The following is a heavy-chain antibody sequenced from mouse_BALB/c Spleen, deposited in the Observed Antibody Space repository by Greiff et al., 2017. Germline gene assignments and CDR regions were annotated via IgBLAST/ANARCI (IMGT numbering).Heavy chain of an antibody. J-gene: IGHJ3*01. V-gene: IGHV1-7*01. CDR2: INPSTGYT. CDR1: GYTFTSYW. Sequence: QVHVKQSGAELAKPGASVKMSCKASGYTFTSYWMHWVKQRPGQGLEWIGYINPSTGYTEYNQKFKDKATLTADKSSSTAYMQLSSLTSEDSAVYYCARRGFFAYWGQGTLVTVSA. CDR3: ARRGFFAY.